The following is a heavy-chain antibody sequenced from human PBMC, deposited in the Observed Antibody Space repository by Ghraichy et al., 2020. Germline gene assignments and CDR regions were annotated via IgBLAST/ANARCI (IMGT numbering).Heavy chain of an antibody. V-gene: IGHV3-30*04. CDR3: ARDDYGDYVKAFDI. D-gene: IGHD4-17*01. CDR1: GFTFSSYA. J-gene: IGHJ3*02. CDR2: ISYDGSNK. Sequence: LSLTCAASGFTFSSYAMHWVRQAPGKGLEWVAVISYDGSNKYYADSVKGRFTISRDNSKNTLYLQMNSLRAEDTAVYYCARDDYGDYVKAFDIWGQGTMVTVSS.